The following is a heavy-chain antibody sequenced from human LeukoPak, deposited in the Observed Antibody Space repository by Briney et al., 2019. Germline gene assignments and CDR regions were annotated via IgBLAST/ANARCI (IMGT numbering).Heavy chain of an antibody. CDR3: GSAEAGHIDY. V-gene: IGHV3-74*01. CDR1: GFTFSRHW. D-gene: IGHD6-13*01. Sequence: GGSLRLSCAGSGFTFSRHWMHWVRQAPGKGLVWVSRISLDGSTTLYSDSVRGRFTISRDNAKNTLYLQMNSLGAEDTAVYYCGSAEAGHIDYWGQGTRVSVSS. J-gene: IGHJ4*02. CDR2: ISLDGSTT.